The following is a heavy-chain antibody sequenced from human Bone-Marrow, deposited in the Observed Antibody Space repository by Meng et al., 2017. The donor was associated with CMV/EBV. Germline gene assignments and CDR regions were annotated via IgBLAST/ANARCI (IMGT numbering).Heavy chain of an antibody. D-gene: IGHD7-27*01. J-gene: IGHJ4*02. CDR3: ARPWGY. CDR2: IRYDGSNK. V-gene: IGHV3-30*02. Sequence: GGSLRLSCAASGFTFSSYGMHWVRQAPGKGLEWVAFIRYDGSNKYYADSVKGRFTISRDNAKNSLYLQMNSLRVEDTAVYYCARPWGYWGQGTLVTVSS. CDR1: GFTFSSYG.